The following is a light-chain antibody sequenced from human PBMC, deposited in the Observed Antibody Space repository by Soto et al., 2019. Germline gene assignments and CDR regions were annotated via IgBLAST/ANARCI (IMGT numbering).Light chain of an antibody. Sequence: QSALTQPASVSGSPGQSITISCTGTSSDIGAYNYVSWYQQHPGKAPKLLISEVSHRPSGVSNRFSGSKSGNTASLTTSGLLAEDEADYYCSSYTTSRSYVFGTATKVTVL. J-gene: IGLJ1*01. CDR1: SSDIGAYNY. CDR2: EVS. V-gene: IGLV2-14*01. CDR3: SSYTTSRSYV.